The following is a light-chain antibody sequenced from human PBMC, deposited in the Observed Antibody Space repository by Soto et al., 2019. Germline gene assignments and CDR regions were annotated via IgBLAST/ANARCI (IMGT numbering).Light chain of an antibody. CDR3: QQSYSTPLT. V-gene: IGKV1-39*01. CDR2: AAS. CDR1: QSISSY. Sequence: DIPMTQSPSSLSASVGDRVTITCRASQSISSYLNWYQQKPGKAPKLLIYAASSLQSGVPSRFSGSGSGTDFTLTISSLQPEDFATYYCQQSYSTPLTFVPGTKVDIK. J-gene: IGKJ3*01.